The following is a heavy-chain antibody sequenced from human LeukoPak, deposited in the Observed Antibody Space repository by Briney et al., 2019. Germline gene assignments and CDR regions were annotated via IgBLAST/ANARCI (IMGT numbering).Heavy chain of an antibody. V-gene: IGHV3-21*01. D-gene: IGHD4-17*01. Sequence: GGSLRLSCAASGFTFSSYSMNWVRQAPGKGLEWVSSISSSSSYIYYADSVKGRFAISRDNAKNSLYLQMNSLRAEDTAVYYCARSGDYLGDYYYYYYMDVWGKGTTVTVSS. J-gene: IGHJ6*03. CDR2: ISSSSSYI. CDR3: ARSGDYLGDYYYYYYMDV. CDR1: GFTFSSYS.